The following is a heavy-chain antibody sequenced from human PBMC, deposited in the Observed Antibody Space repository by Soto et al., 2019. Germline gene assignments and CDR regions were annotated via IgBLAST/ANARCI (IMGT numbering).Heavy chain of an antibody. CDR2: INPNSGGT. V-gene: IGHV1-2*04. Sequence: ASVKLSCKASGYTFTGYYMHWVRQAPKQGLEWMGWINPNSGGTNYAQKFQGWVTMTRDTSISTAYMELSRLRSDDTAVYYCARARYDFWSGFVYYYMDVWGKGTTVTVSS. D-gene: IGHD3-3*01. CDR3: ARARYDFWSGFVYYYMDV. J-gene: IGHJ6*03. CDR1: GYTFTGYY.